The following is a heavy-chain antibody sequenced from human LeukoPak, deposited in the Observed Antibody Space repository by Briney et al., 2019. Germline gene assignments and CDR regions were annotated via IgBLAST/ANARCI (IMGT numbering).Heavy chain of an antibody. CDR1: GGSTSTYY. CDR3: ARGGADRLDFQN. Sequence: SETLSPTCTASGGSTSTYYWNWIRQPPGKGLEWIGYIYHSGGTNYNPSLQSRVTISVDTSKNQFSLNLNSVTAADTAVYYCARGGADRLDFQNWGQSTMVTVS. V-gene: IGHV4-59*01. D-gene: IGHD6-6*01. CDR2: IYHSGGT. J-gene: IGHJ1*01.